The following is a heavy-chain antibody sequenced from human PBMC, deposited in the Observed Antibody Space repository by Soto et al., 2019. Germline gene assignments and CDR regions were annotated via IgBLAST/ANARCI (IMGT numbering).Heavy chain of an antibody. V-gene: IGHV3-48*02. D-gene: IGHD1-7*01. J-gene: IGHJ2*01. CDR1: GFTFSSYS. CDR3: ARVGSGTTSWYFDL. CDR2: ISSGSSTI. Sequence: EVQLVESGGGLVQPGGSLRLSCAASGFTFSSYSINWVRQAPGKGLEWVSYISSGSSTIYYADSAKGRFIISRDNAKNSLYLQMNSLRDEDTAVYYCARVGSGTTSWYFDLWGRGTLVTVSS.